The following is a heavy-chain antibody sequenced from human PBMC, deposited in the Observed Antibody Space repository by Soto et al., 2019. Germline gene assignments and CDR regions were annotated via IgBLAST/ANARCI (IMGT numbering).Heavy chain of an antibody. V-gene: IGHV3-23*01. J-gene: IGHJ6*02. CDR3: AKGVAGFGELPRYYYYGMDV. D-gene: IGHD3-10*01. Sequence: GSLRLSCAASGFTFSSYAMSWVRQAPGKGLEWVSAISGSGGSTYYADSVKGRFTISRDNSKNTLYLQMNSLRAEDTAVYYCAKGVAGFGELPRYYYYGMDVWGQGTTVTVSS. CDR1: GFTFSSYA. CDR2: ISGSGGST.